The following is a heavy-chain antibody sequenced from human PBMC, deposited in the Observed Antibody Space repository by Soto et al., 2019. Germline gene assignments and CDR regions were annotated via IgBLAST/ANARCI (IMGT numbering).Heavy chain of an antibody. J-gene: IGHJ4*02. CDR3: ARENYYDSRFDY. V-gene: IGHV4-59*01. Sequence: SETLSLTCTVSGGSISSYYWSWIRQPPGKGLEWIGYIYYSGSTNYNPSLKSRVTISVDTSKNQFSLKLSSVTAADTAVYYCARENYYDSRFDYWGQGTLVTVSS. CDR2: IYYSGST. D-gene: IGHD3-22*01. CDR1: GGSISSYY.